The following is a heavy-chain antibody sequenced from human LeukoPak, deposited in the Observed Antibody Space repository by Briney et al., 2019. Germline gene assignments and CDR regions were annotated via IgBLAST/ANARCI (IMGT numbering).Heavy chain of an antibody. V-gene: IGHV1-46*01. CDR3: ARDVWEYYDFWSGYPTLVY. Sequence: ASVKVSCKASGYKFTNYGISWVRQAPGQGLEWMGIINPSGGSTSYAQKFQGRVTMTRDMSTSTVYMELSSLRSEDTAVYYCARDVWEYYDFWSGYPTLVYWGQGTLVTVSS. CDR2: INPSGGST. J-gene: IGHJ4*02. CDR1: GYKFTNYG. D-gene: IGHD3-3*01.